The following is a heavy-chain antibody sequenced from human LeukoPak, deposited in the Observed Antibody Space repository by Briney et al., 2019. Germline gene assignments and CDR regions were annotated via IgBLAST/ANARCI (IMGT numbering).Heavy chain of an antibody. CDR2: ISSSSSTI. D-gene: IGHD3-10*01. CDR3: ARGCGSGSYCDY. Sequence: GGSLRLSCAASGFSVSSYSMNWVRQAPGKGLEWVSYISSSSSTIYYADSVKGRFTISRDNAKNSLYLQMNSLRDEDTAVYYCARGCGSGSYCDYWGQGTLVTVSS. CDR1: GFSVSSYS. J-gene: IGHJ4*02. V-gene: IGHV3-48*02.